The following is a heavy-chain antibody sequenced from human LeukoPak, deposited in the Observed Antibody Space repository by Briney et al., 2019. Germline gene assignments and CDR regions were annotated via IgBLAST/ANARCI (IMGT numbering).Heavy chain of an antibody. CDR3: ARGYNSFDR. CDR1: GFTFSSYA. D-gene: IGHD5-24*01. CDR2: STNKAARYTT. V-gene: IGHV3-72*01. J-gene: IGHJ4*02. Sequence: GGSLRLSCAASGFTFSSYAMHWVRQAPGKGLEWVGRSTNKAARYTTEYAASVKGRFTISRDDSKNSLYLQMNRLKTEDSAVYYCARGYNSFDRWGQGTLVTVSS.